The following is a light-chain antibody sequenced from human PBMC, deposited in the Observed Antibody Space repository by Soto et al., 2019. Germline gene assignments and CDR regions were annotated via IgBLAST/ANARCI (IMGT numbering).Light chain of an antibody. V-gene: IGKV3-11*01. CDR3: QQRANWPRT. Sequence: EIVLTQSPGTLSLSPGERATLSCRASQSVGKYLGWYQQKPGQAPRLLIYDASTRATDIPARFSGSGSGTDFTLTISSLEPEDFAVYYCQQRANWPRTFGQGTKVDIK. CDR1: QSVGKY. CDR2: DAS. J-gene: IGKJ1*01.